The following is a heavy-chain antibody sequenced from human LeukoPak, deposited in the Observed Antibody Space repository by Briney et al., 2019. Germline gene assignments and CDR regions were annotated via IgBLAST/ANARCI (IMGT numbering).Heavy chain of an antibody. V-gene: IGHV3-23*01. J-gene: IGHJ6*02. D-gene: IGHD3-3*01. Sequence: GGSLRLSCAASGFTFSSYAMSWVRQAPGKGLEWVSAISGSGGSTYYADSVKGRFTISRDNSKNTLYLQMNSPRAEDTAVYYCAKAIRFLEWLLPVGMDVWGQGTTVTVSS. CDR2: ISGSGGST. CDR3: AKAIRFLEWLLPVGMDV. CDR1: GFTFSSYA.